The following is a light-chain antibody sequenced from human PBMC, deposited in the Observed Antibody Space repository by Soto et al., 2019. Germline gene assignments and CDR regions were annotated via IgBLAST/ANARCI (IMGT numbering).Light chain of an antibody. CDR2: EVS. CDR1: SSDVGGYDY. J-gene: IGLJ1*01. V-gene: IGLV2-14*01. Sequence: QSVLTQPASVSGPPGQSITISCTGTSSDVGGYDYVSWYQHHPGKAPKVMIYEVSNRPSGVSNRFSGSKSGNTASLTISGLQAEDEADYYCTSYTSTTTRVFGTGTKVTGL. CDR3: TSYTSTTTRV.